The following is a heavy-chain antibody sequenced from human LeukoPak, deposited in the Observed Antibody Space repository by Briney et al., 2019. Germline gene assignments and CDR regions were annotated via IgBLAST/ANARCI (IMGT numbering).Heavy chain of an antibody. CDR2: IIPIFGTA. CDR3: ARGQLYYDSSGYSGETGHFDY. V-gene: IGHV1-69*05. CDR1: GGTFSSYG. D-gene: IGHD3-22*01. Sequence: SVKVSCKASGGTFSSYGISWVRQAPGQGLEWMGGIIPIFGTANSAQKFQGRVTITTDESTSTAYMELSSLRSEDTAVYYCARGQLYYDSSGYSGETGHFDYWGQGTLVTVSS. J-gene: IGHJ4*02.